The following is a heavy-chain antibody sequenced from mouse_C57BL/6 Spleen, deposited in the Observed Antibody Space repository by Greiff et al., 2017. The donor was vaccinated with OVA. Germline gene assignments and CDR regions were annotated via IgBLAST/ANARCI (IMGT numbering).Heavy chain of an antibody. J-gene: IGHJ3*01. CDR1: GFTFSSYT. Sequence: EVKLEESGGGLVKPGGSLKLSCAASGFTFSSYTMSWVRQTPEKRLEWVATISGGGGNTYYPDSVKGRFTISRDNAKNTLYLQMSSLRSEDTALYYCARHGYYGSSPIAYWGQGTLVTVSA. V-gene: IGHV5-9*01. CDR2: ISGGGGNT. CDR3: ARHGYYGSSPIAY. D-gene: IGHD1-1*01.